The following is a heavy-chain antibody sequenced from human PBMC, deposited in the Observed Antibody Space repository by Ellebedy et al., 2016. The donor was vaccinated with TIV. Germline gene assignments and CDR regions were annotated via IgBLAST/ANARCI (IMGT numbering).Heavy chain of an antibody. Sequence: ASVKVSCKASGYTFTSYGISWVRQAPGQGLEWMGWISAYNGNTNYAQKLQGRVTMTTDTSTSTAYMELRSLRSDDTAVYYCARGTMVRGVIITSPFDYWGQGTLVTVSS. CDR1: GYTFTSYG. J-gene: IGHJ4*02. V-gene: IGHV1-18*04. D-gene: IGHD3-10*01. CDR2: ISAYNGNT. CDR3: ARGTMVRGVIITSPFDY.